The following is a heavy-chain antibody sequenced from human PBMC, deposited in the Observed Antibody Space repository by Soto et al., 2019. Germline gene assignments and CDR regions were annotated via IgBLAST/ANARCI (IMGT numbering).Heavy chain of an antibody. J-gene: IGHJ4*02. CDR3: AGTVAGSPTIKFDY. V-gene: IGHV3-21*01. D-gene: IGHD6-19*01. Sequence: PGGSLRLSCAASGFTFSSYSMNWVRQAPGKGLEWVSSISSSSSYIYYADSVKGRFTISRDNAKNSLYLQMNSLRAEDTAVYYCAGTVAGSPTIKFDYWGQGTLVTVSS. CDR1: GFTFSSYS. CDR2: ISSSSSYI.